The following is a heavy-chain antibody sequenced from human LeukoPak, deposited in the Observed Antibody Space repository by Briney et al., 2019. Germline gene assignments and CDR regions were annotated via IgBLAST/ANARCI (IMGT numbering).Heavy chain of an antibody. CDR3: ARGNTAMVRETYYFDY. CDR1: GYTFTGYY. V-gene: IGHV1-2*02. D-gene: IGHD5-18*01. Sequence: ASVKVSCKASGYTFTGYYMHWVRQAPGQGLEWMGWINPNSGGTNYAQKFQGRVTMTRDTSISTAYMELSSLRSEDTAVYYCARGNTAMVRETYYFDYWGQGTLVTVSS. J-gene: IGHJ4*02. CDR2: INPNSGGT.